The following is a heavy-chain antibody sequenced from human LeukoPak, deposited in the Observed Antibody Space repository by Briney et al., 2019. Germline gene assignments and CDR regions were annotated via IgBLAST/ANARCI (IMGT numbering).Heavy chain of an antibody. V-gene: IGHV3-11*04. J-gene: IGHJ4*02. CDR3: AKDASRSSSWYFGY. CDR1: GFTFSDYF. CDR2: ISSSTTTI. D-gene: IGHD6-13*01. Sequence: GGSLRLSCAASGFTFSDYFMSWVRQAPGKGLEWVAYISSSTTTIHYAESVRGRFTISRDNAEKSLYLQMNSLRAEDTAVYYCAKDASRSSSWYFGYWGQGTLVTVSS.